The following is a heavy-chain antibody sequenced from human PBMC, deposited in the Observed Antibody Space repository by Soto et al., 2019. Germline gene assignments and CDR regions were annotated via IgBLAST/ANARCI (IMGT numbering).Heavy chain of an antibody. CDR2: IYHSGTT. J-gene: IGHJ4*02. V-gene: IGHV4-30-4*01. Sequence: QVQLQESGPGLVKPSQTLSLTCTVSGGSISSGDYYWSWIRQPPGKGLEWIGYIYHSGTTYYNPSRKSRLTLSVDTSMNQFSLKVTSVTAADTAVYHCARARIGSGWYDYWGQGTLVTVSS. CDR1: GGSISSGDYY. CDR3: ARARIGSGWYDY. D-gene: IGHD6-19*01.